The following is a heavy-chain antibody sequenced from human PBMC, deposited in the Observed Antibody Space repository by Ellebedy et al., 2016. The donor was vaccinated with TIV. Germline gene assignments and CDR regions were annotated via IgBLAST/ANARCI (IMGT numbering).Heavy chain of an antibody. CDR3: ARHSLGPSITTTVTIGGFDP. V-gene: IGHV4-39*01. CDR2: IYYSGST. J-gene: IGHJ5*02. D-gene: IGHD4-17*01. CDR1: GGSISSSSYY. Sequence: MPSETLSLTCTVSGGSISSSSYYWGWIRQPPGKGLEWIGSIYYSGSTYYNPSLKSRVTISVDTSKNQFSLKLSSVTAADTAVYYCARHSLGPSITTTVTIGGFDPWGQGTLVTVSS.